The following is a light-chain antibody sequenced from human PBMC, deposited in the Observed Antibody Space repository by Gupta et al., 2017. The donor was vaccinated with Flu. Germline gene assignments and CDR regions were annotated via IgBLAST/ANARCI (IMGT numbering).Light chain of an antibody. CDR3: NSFTETNARV. CDR2: EVN. CDR1: SSDVGFDNY. J-gene: IGLJ3*02. Sequence: GSPGQSITISCTGTSSDVGFDNYISWYQQHPGKAPKLLIYEVNKRPSGVSNRFSGSKSDNTASLAISGLQAEAEADYYCNSFTETNARVFGG. V-gene: IGLV2-14*01.